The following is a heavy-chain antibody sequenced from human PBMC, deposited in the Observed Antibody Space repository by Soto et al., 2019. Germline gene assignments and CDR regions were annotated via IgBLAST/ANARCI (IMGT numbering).Heavy chain of an antibody. CDR2: INPTDSET. CDR3: ASPTMTSTSFYYGMDV. CDR1: GHRFTTYW. D-gene: IGHD4-17*01. J-gene: IGHJ6*01. Sequence: GESLKISCKTSGHRFTTYWISWVRQMPGKGLEYMGKINPTDSETNYSPSFEGYVTFSVDRSTSTAYVRWNSLKASDTAMSYCASPTMTSTSFYYGMDVWRQGTTVTVSS. V-gene: IGHV5-10-1*01.